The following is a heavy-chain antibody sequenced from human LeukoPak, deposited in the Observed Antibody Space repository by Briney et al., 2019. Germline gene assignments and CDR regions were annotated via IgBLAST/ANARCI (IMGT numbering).Heavy chain of an antibody. CDR3: AKTEYYDSSGFDYYYYYMDV. D-gene: IGHD3-22*01. CDR2: ISAGSSYK. Sequence: GGSLRLSCAASGFTFSTYSMNWVRQAPGKGLEWVSSISAGSSYKYYSDSVRGRFTISRDNAKNSLSLQMNSLRAEDTAVYYCAKTEYYDSSGFDYYYYYMDVWSKGTTVTVSS. CDR1: GFTFSTYS. V-gene: IGHV3-21*01. J-gene: IGHJ6*03.